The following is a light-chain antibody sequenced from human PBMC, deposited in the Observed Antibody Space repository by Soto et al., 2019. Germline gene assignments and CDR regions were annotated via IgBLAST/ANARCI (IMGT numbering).Light chain of an antibody. J-gene: IGKJ4*01. CDR1: QSISSW. V-gene: IGKV1-5*03. Sequence: DIQMTQSPSTLSASVGDRVTITCRASQSISSWLAWNQQKPGKAPKLLIYKASSLESGVPSRFSGSGSGTEFSLTISSLQPDDFATYYCQQYNSYPLTFGGGNKVEIK. CDR3: QQYNSYPLT. CDR2: KAS.